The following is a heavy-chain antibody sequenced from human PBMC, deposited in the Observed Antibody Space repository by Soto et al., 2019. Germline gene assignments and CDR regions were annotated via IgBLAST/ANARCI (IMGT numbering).Heavy chain of an antibody. D-gene: IGHD3-10*01. CDR1: GYTFTGYY. CDR3: ARDGYGILTGGSGSYYDKYYYYYYGMDV. V-gene: IGHV1-2*04. J-gene: IGHJ6*02. Sequence: ASVKVSCKASGYTFTGYYMHWVRQAPGQGLEWMGWINPNSGGTNYAQKFQGWVTMTRDTSISTAYMELSRLRSDDTAVYYCARDGYGILTGGSGSYYDKYYYYYYGMDVWGQGTTVTVSS. CDR2: INPNSGGT.